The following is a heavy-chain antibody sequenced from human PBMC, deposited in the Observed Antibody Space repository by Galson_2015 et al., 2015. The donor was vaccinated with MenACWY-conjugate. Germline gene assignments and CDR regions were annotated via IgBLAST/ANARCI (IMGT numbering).Heavy chain of an antibody. V-gene: IGHV4-39*01. CDR2: LYYNGIA. CDR1: GGSISSSSSY. D-gene: IGHD4-17*01. Sequence: LSLTCTVSGGSISSSSSYWGWIRQPPGKGLEWIGGLYYNGIAYYNPSLKSRVTVSVDTSKNQFSLKLSSVTAADTAVYYCARHTSTVTTTDYWGQGTLVTVSS. CDR3: ARHTSTVTTTDY. J-gene: IGHJ4*02.